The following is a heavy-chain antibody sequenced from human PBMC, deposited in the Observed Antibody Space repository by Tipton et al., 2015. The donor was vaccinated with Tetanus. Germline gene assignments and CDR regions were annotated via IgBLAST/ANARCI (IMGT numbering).Heavy chain of an antibody. Sequence: SLRLSCAASGFTFRSYGMHWVRQAPGKGLEWVAVLWFDGGDVYYADSVKGRFTISRDNSKNTVYLQMNSLRAEDTAVYYCARELDCSGGGCYSYGLDGWGQGTTVTVSS. CDR3: ARELDCSGGGCYSYGLDG. D-gene: IGHD2-15*01. CDR1: GFTFRSYG. V-gene: IGHV3-33*01. CDR2: LWFDGGDV. J-gene: IGHJ6*02.